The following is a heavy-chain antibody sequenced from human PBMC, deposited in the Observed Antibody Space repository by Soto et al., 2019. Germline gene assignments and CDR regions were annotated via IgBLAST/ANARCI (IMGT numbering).Heavy chain of an antibody. CDR3: AKLGTMGVFDN. CDR2: ITFRGDNT. D-gene: IGHD1-1*01. J-gene: IGHJ4*02. Sequence: EVQLLESGVCWVPPGGSLRLSCAASGFTFSSYDMRCVRQAPGAGLEWLAGITFRGDNTYYADSVKGRFTLSRDNSRNRLDLQMNSLKVEDTALYYCAKLGTMGVFDNWGQGTLLTVSS. CDR1: GFTFSSYD. V-gene: IGHV3-23*01.